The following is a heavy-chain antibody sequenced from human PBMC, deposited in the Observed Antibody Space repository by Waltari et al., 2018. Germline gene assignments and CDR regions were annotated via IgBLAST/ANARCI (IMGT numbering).Heavy chain of an antibody. D-gene: IGHD3-10*01. V-gene: IGHV4-4*07. CDR2: INNRGDT. CDR1: GGSIGSYS. CDR3: AKAMSGDGSLFEF. J-gene: IGHJ1*01. Sequence: QLQLEESGPGLVKPSETLSLTCIVSGGSIGSYSWSWIRQPAGQGLEWIGRINNRGDTKYNPSLQSRVTISVDNSRDQFSLRLSSVTAADTAVYYCAKAMSGDGSLFEFWGQGALVTVSS.